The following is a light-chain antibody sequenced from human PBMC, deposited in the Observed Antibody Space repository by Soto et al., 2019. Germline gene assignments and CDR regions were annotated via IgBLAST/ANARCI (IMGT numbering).Light chain of an antibody. V-gene: IGLV1-44*01. CDR3: AAWDGSLNAYV. J-gene: IGLJ1*01. Sequence: QSVLTQPPSASGTPGQRVTISCSGSSSNIGSNAVNWYQQFPGTAPKLLIYTDNQRPSGVPDRVSGSKSVTSASLAISGLQSEDEADYFCAAWDGSLNAYVFGTGTKVTVL. CDR2: TDN. CDR1: SSNIGSNA.